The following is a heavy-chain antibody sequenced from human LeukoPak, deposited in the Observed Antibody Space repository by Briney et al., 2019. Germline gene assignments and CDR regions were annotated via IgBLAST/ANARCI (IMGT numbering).Heavy chain of an antibody. CDR1: GCSISSGGYS. J-gene: IGHJ3*02. CDR3: ARGIVVVPAAKVGHAFDI. CDR2: IYRSGST. Sequence: SQTLSLTCAVSGCSISSGGYSWSWIRQPPGKGLEWIGYIYRSGSTYYNPSLKSRVTISVDRSKNQFSLKLSSVTAADTAVYYCARGIVVVPAAKVGHAFDIWGQGTMVTVSS. V-gene: IGHV4-30-2*01. D-gene: IGHD2-2*01.